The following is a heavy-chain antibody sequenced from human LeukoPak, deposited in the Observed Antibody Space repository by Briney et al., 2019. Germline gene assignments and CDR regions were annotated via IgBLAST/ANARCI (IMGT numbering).Heavy chain of an antibody. V-gene: IGHV3-7*01. Sequence: GGSLRLSCAASGFSLSGYWMTWVRQAPGKGLEWVANIKDDGSRKHDVDSARGRFTISRDNAKNSLYLDMNSLRAEDTAVYYCARECIDGYYESSGYDLWGQGTLVTVSS. CDR3: ARECIDGYYESSGYDL. CDR2: IKDDGSRK. J-gene: IGHJ4*02. D-gene: IGHD3-22*01. CDR1: GFSLSGYW.